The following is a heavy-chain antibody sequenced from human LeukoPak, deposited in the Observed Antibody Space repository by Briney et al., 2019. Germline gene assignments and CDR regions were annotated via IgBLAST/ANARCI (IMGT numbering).Heavy chain of an antibody. J-gene: IGHJ4*02. CDR2: IYSTGST. V-gene: IGHV4-59*08. D-gene: IGHD2-15*01. Sequence: PSETLSLTCTVSGGSISSYYWSWIRQPPGKGLEWVGYIYSTGSTNYNPSLKSRVTLSVDTSKNQFSLKLSSVTAADAAVYFCARQLAVAATAFDYWRQGTLLTVSS. CDR3: ARQLAVAATAFDY. CDR1: GGSISSYY.